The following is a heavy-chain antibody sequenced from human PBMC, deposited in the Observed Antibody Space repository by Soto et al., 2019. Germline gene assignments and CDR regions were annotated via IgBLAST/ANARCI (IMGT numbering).Heavy chain of an antibody. CDR2: LIPIFGTT. CDR3: ASLPSFYYGSGYGMDV. Sequence: QVQLVQSGTEVKKPGSSVKVSCKASGGTFRSNAISWVRQAPGQGLDWMGGLIPIFGTTNYAQKFQGRVTITADESASTAYMELSSLRSDDTAVYYCASLPSFYYGSGYGMDVWGQGTTVTVSS. J-gene: IGHJ6*02. D-gene: IGHD3-10*01. V-gene: IGHV1-69*01. CDR1: GGTFRSNA.